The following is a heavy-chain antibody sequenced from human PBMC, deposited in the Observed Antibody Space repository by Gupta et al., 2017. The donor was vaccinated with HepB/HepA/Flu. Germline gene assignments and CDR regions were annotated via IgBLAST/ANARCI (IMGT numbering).Heavy chain of an antibody. CDR3: ARALRLRFLEWLPPFDY. D-gene: IGHD3-3*01. Sequence: GRVTITADESTSTVYMELSSLRSEDTAVYYCARALRLRFLEWLPPFDYWGQGTLVTVSS. V-gene: IGHV1-69*01. J-gene: IGHJ4*02.